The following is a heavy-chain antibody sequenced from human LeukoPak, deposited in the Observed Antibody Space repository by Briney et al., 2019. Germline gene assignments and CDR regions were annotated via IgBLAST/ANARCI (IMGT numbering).Heavy chain of an antibody. J-gene: IGHJ4*02. Sequence: GGSLRLSCAISGFTFSFYWMHWVRQVPGKGLVWVSRINSDGSSTSYADSVKGRFTISRDNAENILYLQMNSLRAEDTAVYYCARGVLLPSDYSFDSSGPPNYWGQGTLVTVSS. CDR1: GFTFSFYW. CDR3: ARGVLLPSDYSFDSSGPPNY. V-gene: IGHV3-74*01. CDR2: INSDGSST. D-gene: IGHD3-22*01.